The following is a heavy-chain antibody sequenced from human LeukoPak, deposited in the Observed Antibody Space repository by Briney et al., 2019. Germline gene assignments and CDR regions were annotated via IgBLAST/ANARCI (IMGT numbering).Heavy chain of an antibody. CDR3: ARSLGGSTDWFDP. V-gene: IGHV3-64*02. J-gene: IGHJ5*02. Sequence: GGSLRLSCAASGFTFSTYAMHWVRQAPGKGLEYISSISSDGGSTYYADSVKGRFIISRDNSKNTLYLQMNSLRAEDTAMYYCARSLGGSTDWFDPWGQGTLVTVSS. D-gene: IGHD1-26*01. CDR1: GFTFSTYA. CDR2: ISSDGGST.